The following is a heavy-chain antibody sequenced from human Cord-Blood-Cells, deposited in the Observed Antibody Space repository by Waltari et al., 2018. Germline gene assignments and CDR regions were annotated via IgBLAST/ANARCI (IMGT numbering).Heavy chain of an antibody. Sequence: EVQLVESGGGLVQPGGSLRLSCAASGFTFSSYEMNWVRQAPGKGLEWVSYIRSRGSTIYYADSVKGRFTISRDNAKNSLYLQMNSLRAEDTAVYYCASVKQQLVVSYDYWGQGTLVTVSS. CDR2: IRSRGSTI. D-gene: IGHD6-13*01. J-gene: IGHJ4*02. CDR3: ASVKQQLVVSYDY. CDR1: GFTFSSYE. V-gene: IGHV3-48*03.